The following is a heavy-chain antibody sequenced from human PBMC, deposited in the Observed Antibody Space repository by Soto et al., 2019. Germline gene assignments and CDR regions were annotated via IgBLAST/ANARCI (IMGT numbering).Heavy chain of an antibody. J-gene: IGHJ6*03. CDR2: ISYDGSNK. CDR3: AKGYCSSTSCYAFYYYYYMDV. CDR1: GFTFSSYG. Sequence: GGSLRLSCAASGFTFSSYGMHWVRQAPGKGLEWVAVISYDGSNKYYADSVKGRFTISRDNSKNTLYLQMNSLRAEDTAVYYCAKGYCSSTSCYAFYYYYYMDVWGKGTTVTVSS. D-gene: IGHD2-2*01. V-gene: IGHV3-30*18.